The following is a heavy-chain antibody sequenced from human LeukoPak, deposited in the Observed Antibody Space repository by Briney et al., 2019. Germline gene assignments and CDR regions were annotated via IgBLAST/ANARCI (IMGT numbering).Heavy chain of an antibody. J-gene: IGHJ3*02. V-gene: IGHV3-33*06. CDR2: IWFDGSKK. CDR1: GFTFSNYG. CDR3: AKAGGSYPFDALDI. Sequence: GGSLRLSCAASGFTFSNYGMHWVRQAPGKGLEWVAVIWFDGSKKYHADSVKGRFTISRDNSKNTLYLQMNSLRAEDTAVYYCAKAGGSYPFDALDIWGQGTMVTVSS. D-gene: IGHD1-26*01.